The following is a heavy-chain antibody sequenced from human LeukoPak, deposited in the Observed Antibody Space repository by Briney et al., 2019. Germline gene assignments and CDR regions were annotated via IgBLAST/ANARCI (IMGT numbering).Heavy chain of an antibody. V-gene: IGHV3-23*01. J-gene: IGHJ5*02. Sequence: GGSLRLSCAASGFNFGSYSMTWVRQAPGKGLEWVSVISADSATTFYADSVKGRFTISRDNAKNTVFLQMSSLRAEDTALYYCAKDPKDDYGDYGLEPWGQGTLVTVSS. CDR3: AKDPKDDYGDYGLEP. CDR1: GFNFGSYS. D-gene: IGHD4-17*01. CDR2: ISADSATT.